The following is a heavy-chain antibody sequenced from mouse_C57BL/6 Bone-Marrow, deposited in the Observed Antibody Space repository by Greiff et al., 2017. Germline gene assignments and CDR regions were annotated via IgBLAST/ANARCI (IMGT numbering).Heavy chain of an antibody. D-gene: IGHD3-2*02. CDR2: IYPGSGST. CDR3: ASPGKRGYYARDY. Sequence: QVQLQQSGAELVKPGASVKMSCKASGYTFTSYWITWVKQRPGQGLEWIGDIYPGSGSTNYTEKFKSKATLTVDSSSSTAYMQLSSLTSEDSAVYYGASPGKRGYYARDYWGQGTSVTVSS. V-gene: IGHV1-55*01. J-gene: IGHJ4*01. CDR1: GYTFTSYW.